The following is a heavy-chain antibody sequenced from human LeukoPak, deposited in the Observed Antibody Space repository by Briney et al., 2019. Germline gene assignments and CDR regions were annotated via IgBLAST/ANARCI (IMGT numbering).Heavy chain of an antibody. D-gene: IGHD6-19*01. CDR3: ARDIAVAGTENFDY. Sequence: GASVKVSCKASGYTFTSYAMNWVRQAPGQGLEWMGWINTNTGNPTYAQGFTGRFVFSLDTSVGTAYLQISSLKAEDTAVYYCARDIAVAGTENFDYWGQGTLVTVSS. CDR1: GYTFTSYA. V-gene: IGHV7-4-1*02. CDR2: INTNTGNP. J-gene: IGHJ4*02.